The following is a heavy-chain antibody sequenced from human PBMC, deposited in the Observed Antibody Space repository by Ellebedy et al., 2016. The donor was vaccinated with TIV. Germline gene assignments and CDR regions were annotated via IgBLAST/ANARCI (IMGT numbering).Heavy chain of an antibody. CDR1: GFTFDDYA. CDR3: AKDIRL. J-gene: IGHJ4*02. Sequence: SLKISXAASGFTFDDYAMHWVRQAPGKGLEWVSGISWNSGSIGYADSVKGRFTISRDNAKNSLYLQMNSLRAEDTALYYCAKDIRLWGQGTLVTVSS. V-gene: IGHV3-9*01. CDR2: ISWNSGSI.